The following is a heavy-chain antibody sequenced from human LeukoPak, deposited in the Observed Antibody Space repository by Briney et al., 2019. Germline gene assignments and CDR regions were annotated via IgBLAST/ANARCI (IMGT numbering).Heavy chain of an antibody. J-gene: IGHJ3*02. CDR2: IRGGGGVT. D-gene: IGHD3-10*01. Sequence: GGSLRLSCAASGFTFDNYAMNWVRQAPGKGLEWLSYIRGGGGVTRYSDSVKDRFTISRDNSKNTLYLQMNSLRAEDTAIYYCAKCSASYYNDAFDIWGRGTMVTVSS. V-gene: IGHV3-23*01. CDR1: GFTFDNYA. CDR3: AKCSASYYNDAFDI.